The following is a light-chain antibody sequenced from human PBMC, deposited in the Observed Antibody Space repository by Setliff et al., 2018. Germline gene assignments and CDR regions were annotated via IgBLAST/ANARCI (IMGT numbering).Light chain of an antibody. Sequence: QSVLTQPRSVSGSPGQSVTISCSGTSSDVGGYNLVSWFQQHPGKAPKLMIYDVTKRPAGVPVRFSGSKSGNTASLTISGLQPEDETDYYCWSYEGDYTWVFGGGTKVTVL. CDR1: SSDVGGYNL. CDR3: WSYEGDYTWV. CDR2: DVT. J-gene: IGLJ3*02. V-gene: IGLV2-11*01.